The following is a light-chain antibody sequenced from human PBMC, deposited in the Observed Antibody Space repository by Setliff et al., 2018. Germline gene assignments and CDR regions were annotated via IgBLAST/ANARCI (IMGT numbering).Light chain of an antibody. V-gene: IGLV2-8*01. Sequence: QSALTQPPSASGSPGQSVTISCTGTSNDVWGHNYVSWYQQHPGKAPQLIIYDVTKRPSGVPDRFSGPKSGNTASLTVSGLQAEDEADYYCSSYADSNIFLFGTGTKVTVL. CDR1: SNDVWGHNY. CDR3: SSYADSNIFL. J-gene: IGLJ1*01. CDR2: DVT.